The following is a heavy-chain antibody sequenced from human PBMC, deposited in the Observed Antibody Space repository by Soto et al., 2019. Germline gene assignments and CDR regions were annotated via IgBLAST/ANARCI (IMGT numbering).Heavy chain of an antibody. CDR1: GYNFVAYY. J-gene: IGHJ4*02. Sequence: ASVKVSCKASGYNFVAYYMHWVRQAPGQGLEWMGWINPSSGATNFAERFQGRVTMTSDTSISTFYMEIKRLNSDDTAVYFCAKDRKYGDYGYNFDYWGQGTLVTVSS. D-gene: IGHD2-21*02. V-gene: IGHV1-2*02. CDR2: INPSSGAT. CDR3: AKDRKYGDYGYNFDY.